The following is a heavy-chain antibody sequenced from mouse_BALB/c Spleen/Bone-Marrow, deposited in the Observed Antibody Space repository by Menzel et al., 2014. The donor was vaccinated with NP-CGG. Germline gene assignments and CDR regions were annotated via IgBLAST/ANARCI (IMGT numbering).Heavy chain of an antibody. CDR3: ARDRGYGNGAMDC. CDR1: GFSLTNYG. J-gene: IGHJ4*01. CDR2: IWAGGTT. D-gene: IGHD2-1*01. Sequence: VMLVASGPGLVAPSQSLSITCTVSGFSLTNYGVHWVRQPPGKGLEWLGIIWAGGTTNYNSALMSRLSITKDNSKSQVFLKMNSLQTDDTAMYYCARDRGYGNGAMDCWGQGTSVTVSS. V-gene: IGHV2-9*02.